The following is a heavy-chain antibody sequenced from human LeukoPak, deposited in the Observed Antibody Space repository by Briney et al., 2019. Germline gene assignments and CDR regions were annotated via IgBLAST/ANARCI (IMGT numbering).Heavy chain of an antibody. J-gene: IGHJ4*02. D-gene: IGHD3-3*01. V-gene: IGHV4-59*01. Sequence: SETLSLTCTVSGGSISSYYWSWIRQPPGKGLEWIGYIYYSGSTNYNPSLKSRVTISVDTSKNQFSLKLSSVTAADTAVYYCARDSGGAKTDFWSGYYDYWGQGTLVTVSS. CDR2: IYYSGST. CDR1: GGSISSYY. CDR3: ARDSGGAKTDFWSGYYDY.